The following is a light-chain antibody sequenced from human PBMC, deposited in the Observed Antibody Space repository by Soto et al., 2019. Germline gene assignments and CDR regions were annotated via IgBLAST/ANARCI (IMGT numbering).Light chain of an antibody. CDR2: DVS. J-gene: IGLJ1*01. Sequence: QSVLTQHASVSASPGQSIAISCTGSSSAVGGYNYVSWYQQHPGKAPKLMIYDVSNRPSGVSNRFSGSKSGNTASLTISGLQAEDEADYYFSSYTSSTTYVFGAGTKDTV. CDR1: SSAVGGYNY. CDR3: SSYTSSTTYV. V-gene: IGLV2-14*01.